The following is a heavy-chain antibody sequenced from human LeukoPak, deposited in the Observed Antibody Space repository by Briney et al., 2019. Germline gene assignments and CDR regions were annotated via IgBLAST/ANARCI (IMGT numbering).Heavy chain of an antibody. D-gene: IGHD2-2*01. CDR3: ARDGDSQYCSSTNCLFHY. Sequence: GGSLRLSCAASGFNFSNSCMHWVRQAPGKGLEWVAIILYDGSNKAYADSVKGRFTISRDNSKNTLYLQMNSLRGEDTAVYYCARDGDSQYCSSTNCLFHYWGQGTLVTVSS. V-gene: IGHV3-33*05. CDR2: ILYDGSNK. CDR1: GFNFSNSC. J-gene: IGHJ4*02.